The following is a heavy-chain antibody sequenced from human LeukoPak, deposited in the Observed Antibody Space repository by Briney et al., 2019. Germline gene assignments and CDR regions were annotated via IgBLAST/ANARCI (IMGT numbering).Heavy chain of an antibody. CDR2: IHDSGST. J-gene: IGHJ4*02. CDR3: AGGTNYDYVWGSYRWASFDY. D-gene: IGHD3-16*02. CDR1: GDSISSGGYS. V-gene: IGHV4-30-4*07. Sequence: SETLSLTCAVSGDSISSGGYSWSWIRQTPGKGLEWIAYIHDSGSTYNNPSLKSRVTISVDTSKNQFSLKLSSVTAADTAVYYCAGGTNYDYVWGSYRWASFDYWGQGTLVTVSS.